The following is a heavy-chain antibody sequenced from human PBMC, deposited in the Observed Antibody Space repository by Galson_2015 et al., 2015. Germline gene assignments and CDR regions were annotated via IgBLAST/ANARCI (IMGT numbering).Heavy chain of an antibody. V-gene: IGHV3-21*01. D-gene: IGHD3-3*01. CDR2: ISRTTSYI. CDR1: EFTFSSYS. CDR3: ARQILDYDFWSGYYPTNFDY. J-gene: IGHJ4*02. Sequence: SLRLSCAASEFTFSSYSMSWVRQAPGTGLEWVSSISRTTSYIYYADSVNGRFTISRDNAKTSLYLQMNSLGAEDTAVYYCARQILDYDFWSGYYPTNFDYWGQGTLVTVSS.